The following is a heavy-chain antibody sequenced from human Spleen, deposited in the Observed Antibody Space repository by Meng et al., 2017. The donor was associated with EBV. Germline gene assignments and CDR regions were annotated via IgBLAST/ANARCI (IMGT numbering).Heavy chain of an antibody. CDR3: ARPFPSWQSPRLDPFGA. V-gene: IGHV4-39*01. D-gene: IGHD6-19*01. J-gene: IGHJ5*02. CDR1: GDSISSFYY. Sequence: QLQLRESGPGQVKPSXTLSLTCPVSGDSISSFYYWGWIRQPPGRGLEWIGSVHYTGSTYYSPSLKSRVTVSVDTSKNQFSLRLTSVTAADTAVYYCARPFPSWQSPRLDPFGAWGQGTLVNVSS. CDR2: VHYTGST.